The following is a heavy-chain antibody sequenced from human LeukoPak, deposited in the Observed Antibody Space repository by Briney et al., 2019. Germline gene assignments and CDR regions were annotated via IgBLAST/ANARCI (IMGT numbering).Heavy chain of an antibody. CDR2: ISGSTGST. CDR1: GFTFSSYA. Sequence: PGGSLRLSCAASGFTFSSYAMSWVRQAPETGLEWVSSISGSTGSTYYADSVKGRFTISGDNSKNTLYLQMNSLRAEDTAVYYCAKANNDYVWGNYRSFDSWGQGTLVTVSS. CDR3: AKANNDYVWGNYRSFDS. V-gene: IGHV3-23*01. J-gene: IGHJ4*02. D-gene: IGHD3-16*02.